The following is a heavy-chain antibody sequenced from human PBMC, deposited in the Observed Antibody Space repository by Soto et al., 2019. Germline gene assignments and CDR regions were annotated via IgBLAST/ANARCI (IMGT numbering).Heavy chain of an antibody. Sequence: QVQLVQSGAEVREPGASVKVSCKASGYTFTNYGVSRVRQAPGQGLEWMGWIGGYKGNTNYAQKHQGRVTVTTDTSTSTAYMELRSLRSDDTAVYYCAPHTLDTGMPSGYWGQGALVTVSS. J-gene: IGHJ4*02. CDR3: APHTLDTGMPSGY. V-gene: IGHV1-18*01. CDR1: GYTFTNYG. CDR2: IGGYKGNT. D-gene: IGHD5-18*01.